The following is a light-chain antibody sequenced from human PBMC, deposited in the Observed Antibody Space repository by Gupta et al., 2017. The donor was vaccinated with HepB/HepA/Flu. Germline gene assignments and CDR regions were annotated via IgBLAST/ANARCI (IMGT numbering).Light chain of an antibody. Sequence: DIVMTQSPDSLAVFLVDRATINCKFSHNLLYTNNKEYLAWYQKKPGQPPKLLITWAATWESGVPDRFSGSGSRTDFALTISGLQADDVAVNYCQQYYDIPITFGQGTRLEIK. J-gene: IGKJ5*01. V-gene: IGKV4-1*01. CDR2: WAA. CDR1: HNLLYTNNKEY. CDR3: QQYYDIPIT.